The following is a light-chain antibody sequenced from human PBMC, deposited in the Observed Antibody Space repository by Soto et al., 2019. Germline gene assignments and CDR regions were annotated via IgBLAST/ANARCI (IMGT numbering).Light chain of an antibody. V-gene: IGKV3-20*01. CDR3: KQYDDSPGT. CDR1: QSVSSSY. CDR2: GAS. J-gene: IGKJ1*01. Sequence: IGLTQSPGTLSLSPGERATLSCRASQSVSSSYLAWYQQKPGQAPRLLIYGASNRATAIPDRFSGSGSGTDFTLTISRLEPEDIAMYYCKQYDDSPGTFGQGTKVEIK.